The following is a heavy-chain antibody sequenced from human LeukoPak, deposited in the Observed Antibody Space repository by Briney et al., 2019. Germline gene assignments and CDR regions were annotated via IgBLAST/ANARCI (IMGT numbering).Heavy chain of an antibody. V-gene: IGHV5-51*01. CDR2: IFPEDSDT. CDR3: ARRQYSYGSYYFDY. J-gene: IGHJ4*02. CDR1: GYSFTSYW. D-gene: IGHD5-18*01. Sequence: GESLKISCKGSGYSFTSYWIGWVRQMPGKGLEWMGIIFPEDSDTRYSPSFHGQVTMSADKSISTAYLHWSSLKASDTAIYFCARRQYSYGSYYFDYWGQGTLVTVSS.